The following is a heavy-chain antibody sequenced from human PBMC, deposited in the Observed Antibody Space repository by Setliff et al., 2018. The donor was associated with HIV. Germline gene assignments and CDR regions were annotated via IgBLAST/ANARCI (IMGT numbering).Heavy chain of an antibody. CDR2: ISGSGGST. CDR3: AKDPRAAVATICDY. V-gene: IGHV3-23*01. CDR1: GFTFSSYA. Sequence: PGGSLRLSCAAPGFTFSSYAMSWVRQAPGKGLEWVSAISGSGGSTYYADSVKGRFTISRDNSKNTLYLQMNSLRAEDTAVYYCAKDPRAAVATICDYWGQGTLVTVSS. D-gene: IGHD5-12*01. J-gene: IGHJ4*02.